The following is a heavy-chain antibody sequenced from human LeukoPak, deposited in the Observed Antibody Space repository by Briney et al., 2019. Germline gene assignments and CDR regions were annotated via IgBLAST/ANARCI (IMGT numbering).Heavy chain of an antibody. J-gene: IGHJ4*02. D-gene: IGHD4-23*01. CDR3: ARVHVDGNPTAD. CDR2: IYYSGST. V-gene: IGHV4-59*01. CDR1: GGSISSYY. Sequence: ASETLSLTCTVSGGSISSYYWSWIRQPPGKGLEWIGYIYYSGSTNYNPSLKSRVTISVDTSKNQFSLKLSSVTAADTAVYYCARVHVDGNPTADWGQGTLVTVSS.